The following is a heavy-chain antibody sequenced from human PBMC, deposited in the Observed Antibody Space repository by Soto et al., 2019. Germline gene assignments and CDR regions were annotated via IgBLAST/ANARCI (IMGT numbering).Heavy chain of an antibody. CDR3: ARTTISGPDY. V-gene: IGHV4-59*12. Sequence: SETLSLTCTVSGGSISTYYWSWIRQPPGKGLEWIGEIYHSGSTNYNPSLKSRVTISVDKSKNQFSLKLSSVTAADTAVYYCARTTISGPDYWGQGTLVTVSS. CDR1: GGSISTYY. CDR2: IYHSGST. J-gene: IGHJ4*02. D-gene: IGHD6-19*01.